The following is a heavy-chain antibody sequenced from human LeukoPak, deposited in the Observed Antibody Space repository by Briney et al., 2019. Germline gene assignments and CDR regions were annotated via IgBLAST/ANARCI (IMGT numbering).Heavy chain of an antibody. Sequence: PSETLSLTSAVYGGSFSGYYWSWIRQPPGKGLEWIGEINHSGSTNYNPSLKSRVTISVDTSKNQFSLKLSSVTAADTAVYYCARGPGDYWGQGTLVTVSS. V-gene: IGHV4-34*01. CDR2: INHSGST. D-gene: IGHD1-14*01. CDR1: GGSFSGYY. CDR3: ARGPGDY. J-gene: IGHJ4*02.